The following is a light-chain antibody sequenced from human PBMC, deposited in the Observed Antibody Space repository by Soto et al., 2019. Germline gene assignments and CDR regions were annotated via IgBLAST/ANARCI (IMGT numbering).Light chain of an antibody. V-gene: IGLV2-14*02. CDR3: SSYISSSTLV. CDR1: NSDVGSYNL. Sequence: QSVLTQPASVSGSPRQSITISCTGTNSDVGSYNLVSWFQQHPGKAPKLMIYEVSNRPSGVSNRFSGSKSGNTASLTISGLQAEDEADNYCSSYISSSTLVFGTGTKVTVL. J-gene: IGLJ1*01. CDR2: EVS.